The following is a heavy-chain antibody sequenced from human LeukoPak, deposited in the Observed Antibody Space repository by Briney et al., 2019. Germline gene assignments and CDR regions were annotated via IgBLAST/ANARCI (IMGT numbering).Heavy chain of an antibody. D-gene: IGHD2-21*01. Sequence: SETLSLTCTVSGGSIGADHWSRIRQPPGKGLEWIGYMSPSGSTNYNPSLKNRGTIFRDTSKNQFFLKLSAVTAADTAVYYCAKDRSINAFDIWGQGTVVTVSA. CDR3: AKDRSINAFDI. CDR1: GGSIGADH. J-gene: IGHJ3*02. CDR2: MSPSGST. V-gene: IGHV4-59*01.